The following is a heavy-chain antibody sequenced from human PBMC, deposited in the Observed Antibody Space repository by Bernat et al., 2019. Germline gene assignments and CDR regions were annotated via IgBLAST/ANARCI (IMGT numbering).Heavy chain of an antibody. CDR2: IYYSGST. D-gene: IGHD5-18*01. J-gene: IGHJ6*03. Sequence: QVQLQESGPGLVKPSETLSLTCTVSGGSISSYYWSWIRQPPGKGLEWIGYIYYSGSTNYNPSLKSRVTISVDTSKNQFSLKLSSVTAADTVVYYCARAPRGYSYSNYYMDVWGKGTTVTVSS. V-gene: IGHV4-59*01. CDR1: GGSISSYY. CDR3: ARAPRGYSYSNYYMDV.